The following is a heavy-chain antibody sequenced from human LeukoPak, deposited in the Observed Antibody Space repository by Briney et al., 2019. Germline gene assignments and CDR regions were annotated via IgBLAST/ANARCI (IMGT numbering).Heavy chain of an antibody. CDR3: ARGKEKLGALDFDY. D-gene: IGHD3-10*01. CDR1: GFTFSSYS. V-gene: IGHV3-21*01. J-gene: IGHJ4*02. CDR2: ISSSSSYI. Sequence: GGSLRPSCAASGFTFSSYSMNWVRQAPGKGLEWVSSISSSSSYIYYADSVKGRFTISRDNAKNSLYLQMNSLRAEDTAVYYCARGKEKLGALDFDYWGQGTLVTVSS.